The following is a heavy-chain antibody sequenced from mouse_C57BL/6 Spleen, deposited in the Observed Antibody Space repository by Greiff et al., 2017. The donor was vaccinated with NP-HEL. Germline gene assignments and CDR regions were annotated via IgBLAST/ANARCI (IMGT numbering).Heavy chain of an antibody. V-gene: IGHV1-69*01. CDR1: GYTFTSYW. D-gene: IGHD1-1*01. J-gene: IGHJ3*01. CDR3: ARYGYGSSYGFAY. CDR2: IDPSDGYT. Sequence: QVQLQQSGAELVMPGASVKLSCKASGYTFTSYWMHWVKQRPGQGLEWIGEIDPSDGYTNYNQKFKGKATLTVDKSSSTAYMQLSSLTSEDSAVDYCARYGYGSSYGFAYWGQGTLVTVSA.